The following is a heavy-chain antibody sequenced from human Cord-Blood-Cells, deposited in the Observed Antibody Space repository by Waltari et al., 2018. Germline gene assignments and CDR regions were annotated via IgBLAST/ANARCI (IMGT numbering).Heavy chain of an antibody. CDR1: GFTFADYA. D-gene: IGHD6-6*01. J-gene: IGHJ4*02. CDR3: ATEIKYSSSSGFDY. CDR2: ISWNSGSI. V-gene: IGHV3-9*01. Sequence: EVQLVESGGGLVQPGRSLRLSCAASGFTFADYAMHWVRQAPGKGLEWVSGISWNSGSIGYADSVQGRFTISRDNAKNSLYLQMNSLRAEDTALYYCATEIKYSSSSGFDYWGQGTLVTVSS.